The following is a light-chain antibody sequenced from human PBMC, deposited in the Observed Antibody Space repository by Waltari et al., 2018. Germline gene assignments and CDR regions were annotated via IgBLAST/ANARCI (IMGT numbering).Light chain of an antibody. J-gene: IGKJ1*01. Sequence: EVVMTQSPATLSVSPGERATLSCRASQSVSTNLAWSQQEPGQAPRLLIYGAAVRATDIPARFSGSGSGTEFTLTISSLQSEDFAVYYCHQYNDWPPTFGQGTTVEIK. CDR3: HQYNDWPPT. CDR1: QSVSTN. V-gene: IGKV3-15*01. CDR2: GAA.